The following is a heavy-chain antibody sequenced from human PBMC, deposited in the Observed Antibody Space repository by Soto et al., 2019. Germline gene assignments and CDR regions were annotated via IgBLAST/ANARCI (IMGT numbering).Heavy chain of an antibody. V-gene: IGHV4-28*01. CDR3: ARREIQGPIDY. Sequence: QVQLQESGPGLVKPSDTLSLTCAVSGYSISSSNWWGWIRQPPGKGLEWIGYIYYSGTTYYNPSLKSLVTRSVDTSKNQFSLKLTSVTAVDTAVYYCARREIQGPIDYWGQGTLVTVSS. CDR1: GYSISSSNW. D-gene: IGHD1-26*01. J-gene: IGHJ4*02. CDR2: IYYSGTT.